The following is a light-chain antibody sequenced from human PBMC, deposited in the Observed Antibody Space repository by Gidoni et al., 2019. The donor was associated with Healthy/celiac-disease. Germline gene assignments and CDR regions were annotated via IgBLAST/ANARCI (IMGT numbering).Light chain of an antibody. V-gene: IGKV1-5*01. CDR2: DGS. CDR1: KSISSW. J-gene: IGKJ2*01. CDR3: QQYNSYPYT. Sequence: DIQMTQSPSTLSASVGDRVTITSRASKSISSWLAWYQQKPGKAPKLLIYDGSSLESGVPSRFSGSGSGTEFTLNISSLQPDDFATYYCQQYNSYPYTFGQGTKLEIK.